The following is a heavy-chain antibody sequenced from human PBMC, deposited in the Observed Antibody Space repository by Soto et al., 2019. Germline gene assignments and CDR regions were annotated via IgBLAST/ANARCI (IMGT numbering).Heavy chain of an antibody. CDR2: IYTSGST. V-gene: IGHV4-4*07. D-gene: IGHD3-22*01. CDR1: GGSISGDY. CDR3: ARESGYYDSSGYDAFDI. Sequence: PSGTLSLTCTVSGGSISGDYWSWIRQPAGKGLEWIGRIYTSGSTNYNPSLKSRVTMSVDTSKNQFSLKLSSVTAADTAVYYCARESGYYDSSGYDAFDIWGQGTMVTVSS. J-gene: IGHJ3*02.